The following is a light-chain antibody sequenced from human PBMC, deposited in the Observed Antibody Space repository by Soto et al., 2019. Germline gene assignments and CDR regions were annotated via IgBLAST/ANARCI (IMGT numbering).Light chain of an antibody. CDR3: AACDDSLDGHVV. CDR1: SSNIGSNT. V-gene: IGLV1-44*01. J-gene: IGLJ2*01. Sequence: QSVLTQPPSASGTPGQRVTISCSGSSSNIGSNTVNWYQKLPGTAPELLIYSNNQRPSGVPDRFSGSKSGTSASLAISGLQSEDEADYYCAACDDSLDGHVVFGGGTQLTVL. CDR2: SNN.